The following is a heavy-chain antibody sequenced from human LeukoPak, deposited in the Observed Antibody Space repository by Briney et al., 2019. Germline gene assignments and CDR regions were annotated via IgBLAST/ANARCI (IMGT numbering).Heavy chain of an antibody. CDR1: GGSISGTNW. CDR2: ISLAGQT. Sequence: SETLSLTCGVSGGSISGTNWWSWVRQPPGQGLEWIGEISLAGQTNYNPSLNGRVTMSLDKSSNQLSLHLTSVTAADTATYCSRESGPFCPFGYWGQGTLVIVS. V-gene: IGHV4/OR15-8*02. J-gene: IGHJ4*02. CDR3: SRESGPFCPFGY. D-gene: IGHD1-26*01.